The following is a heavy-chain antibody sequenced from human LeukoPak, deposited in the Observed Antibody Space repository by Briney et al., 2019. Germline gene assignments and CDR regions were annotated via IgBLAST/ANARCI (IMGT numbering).Heavy chain of an antibody. CDR2: ISYDGSNK. CDR3: ARRAPSHDFDD. V-gene: IGHV3-30*03. J-gene: IGHJ4*02. Sequence: PGRSLRLSCAASGFTFSSYGMHWVRQAPGKGLEWVAVISYDGSNKYYADSVKGRFTISRDNSKNTLYLQMNSLRAEDTAVYYCARRAPSHDFDDWGQGTLVTVSS. CDR1: GFTFSSYG.